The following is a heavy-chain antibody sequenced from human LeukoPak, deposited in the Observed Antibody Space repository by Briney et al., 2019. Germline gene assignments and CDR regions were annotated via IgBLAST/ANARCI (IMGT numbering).Heavy chain of an antibody. Sequence: GGSLRLTCAASGFTFGSYAMTWVRQAPGKGLEWVSSIDASGGSTYYADSVKRRFTISRDNTKTTFYLQMNTLRADDTAVYYCAKGSGSGWYGWFAPWGQGTLVTVSS. CDR2: IDASGGST. CDR3: AKGSGSGWYGWFAP. CDR1: GFTFGSYA. J-gene: IGHJ5*02. V-gene: IGHV3-23*01. D-gene: IGHD6-19*01.